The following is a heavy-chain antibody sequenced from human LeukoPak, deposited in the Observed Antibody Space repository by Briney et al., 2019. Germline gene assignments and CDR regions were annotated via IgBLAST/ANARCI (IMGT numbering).Heavy chain of an antibody. Sequence: SETLSLTCTVSYGSISDISYYWGWIRQPPGKGLEWIGSIYYSGRTYYNSSLKSRVTISVDTSKNQFSLKLSSVTAADTAVYYCARPRGLLSMRWFDPWGQGTLVTVSS. CDR1: YGSISDISYY. J-gene: IGHJ5*02. CDR3: ARPRGLLSMRWFDP. V-gene: IGHV4-39*01. CDR2: IYYSGRT. D-gene: IGHD3-10*01.